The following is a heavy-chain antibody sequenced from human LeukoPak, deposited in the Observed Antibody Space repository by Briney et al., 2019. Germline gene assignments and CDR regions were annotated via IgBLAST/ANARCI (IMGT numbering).Heavy chain of an antibody. J-gene: IGHJ4*02. CDR3: ARGGWGPDY. Sequence: KPSETLSLTCTVSGASISSYYWSWVRQSAGKGLEWIGRLYTSGITNYNPSLKSRVTMSVDTSKNQLSLKLSSVTAADTAVYYCARGGWGPDYWGQGTLVTVSS. CDR2: LYTSGIT. D-gene: IGHD3-16*01. V-gene: IGHV4-4*07. CDR1: GASISSYY.